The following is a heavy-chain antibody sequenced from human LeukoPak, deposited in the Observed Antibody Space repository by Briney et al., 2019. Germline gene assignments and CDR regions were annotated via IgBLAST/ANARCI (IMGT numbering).Heavy chain of an antibody. Sequence: PSETLSLTCAVYGGSFSGYHWSWIRQPPGKGLEWIGEINHSGSTNYNPSLKSRVTISVDTSKNQFSLKLSSVAAADTAVYYCARLCPWFDPWGQGTLVTVSS. J-gene: IGHJ5*02. CDR2: INHSGST. CDR3: ARLCPWFDP. D-gene: IGHD3-10*02. CDR1: GGSFSGYH. V-gene: IGHV4-34*01.